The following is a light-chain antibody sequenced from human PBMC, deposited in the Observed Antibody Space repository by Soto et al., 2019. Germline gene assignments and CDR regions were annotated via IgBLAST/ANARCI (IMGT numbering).Light chain of an antibody. Sequence: AIQMTQSPFSLSASVGDRVTITCRSSQAIRNDVGWYQQKPGKAPQLLLYASYHLQSGVPSMFSGSGAGADFTLIISSLEPDVFAVYYSLTDNISPFTFGQGTKVEIK. CDR1: QAIRND. CDR3: LTDNISPFT. J-gene: IGKJ1*01. V-gene: IGKV1-6*01. CDR2: ASY.